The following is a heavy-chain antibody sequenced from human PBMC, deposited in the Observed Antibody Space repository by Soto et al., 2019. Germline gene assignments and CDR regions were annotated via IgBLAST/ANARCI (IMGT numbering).Heavy chain of an antibody. CDR1: GGSFSGYY. Sequence: PSETLSLTCAVYGGSFSGYYWSWIRQPPGKGLEWIGEINHSGSTNYNPSLKSRVTISVDTSKNQFSLKLSSVTAADTAVYYCARGGGRITMIGGLDPWGRGTPVTV. CDR2: INHSGST. CDR3: ARGGGRITMIGGLDP. D-gene: IGHD3-22*01. V-gene: IGHV4-34*01. J-gene: IGHJ5*02.